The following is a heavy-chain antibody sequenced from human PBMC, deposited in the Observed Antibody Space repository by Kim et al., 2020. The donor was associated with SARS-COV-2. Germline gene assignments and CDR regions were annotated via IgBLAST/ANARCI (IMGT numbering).Heavy chain of an antibody. CDR3: AKDGSGSYAPYYYYGMDV. Sequence: GGSLRLSCAASGFTFDDYTMHWVRQAPGKGLEWVSLISWDGGSTYYADSVKGRFTISRDNSKNSLYLQMNSLRTEDTALYYCAKDGSGSYAPYYYYGMDVWGQGTTVTVSS. CDR1: GFTFDDYT. D-gene: IGHD1-26*01. CDR2: ISWDGGST. V-gene: IGHV3-43*01. J-gene: IGHJ6*02.